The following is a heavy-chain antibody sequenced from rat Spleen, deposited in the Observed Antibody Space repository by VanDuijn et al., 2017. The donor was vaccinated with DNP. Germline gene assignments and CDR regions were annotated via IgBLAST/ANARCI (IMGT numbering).Heavy chain of an antibody. CDR3: ATHTVVTYYFDY. Sequence: EVQLVESGGGLVQPGRSLKLSCAASGFTFSDYNMAWVRQAPKKGLEWVATIIYDGSRTYYRDSVKGRFTNSRDNAKSTLYLQMDSLRSEDTATYYCATHTVVTYYFDYWGQGVMVTVSS. CDR2: IIYDGSRT. CDR1: GFTFSDYN. V-gene: IGHV5S10*01. D-gene: IGHD1-1*01. J-gene: IGHJ2*01.